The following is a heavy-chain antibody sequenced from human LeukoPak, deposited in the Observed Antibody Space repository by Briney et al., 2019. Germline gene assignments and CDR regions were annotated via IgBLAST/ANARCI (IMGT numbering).Heavy chain of an antibody. CDR1: GGSISSSSYY. J-gene: IGHJ3*02. D-gene: IGHD3-22*01. CDR2: IYYSGST. CDR3: ARPTDSSGYYYRDSDNAFDI. Sequence: SETLSLTCTVSGGSISSSSYYWGWIRQPPGKGLEWIGSIYYSGSTYYNPSLKSRVTISVDTSKNQFSLKLSSVTAADTAVYYCARPTDSSGYYYRDSDNAFDIWGQGTMVTVSS. V-gene: IGHV4-39*07.